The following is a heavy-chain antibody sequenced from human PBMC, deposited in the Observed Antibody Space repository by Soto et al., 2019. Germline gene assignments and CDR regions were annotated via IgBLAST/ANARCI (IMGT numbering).Heavy chain of an antibody. V-gene: IGHV1-69*01. CDR2: IIPIFGTA. D-gene: IGHD2-15*01. J-gene: IGHJ5*02. CDR3: ARDLKLKYNRFDP. CDR1: GGTFSSYA. Sequence: QVQLVQSGAEVKKPGSSVKVSCKASGGTFSSYAISWVRQAPGQGLEWMGGIIPIFGTANYAQKFQGRVTITADESPSTAYMELSRLRSEDTAGYYCARDLKLKYNRFDPWGQGTLVTVSS.